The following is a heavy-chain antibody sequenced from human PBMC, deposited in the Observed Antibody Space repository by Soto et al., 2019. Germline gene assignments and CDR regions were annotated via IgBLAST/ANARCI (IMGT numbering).Heavy chain of an antibody. V-gene: IGHV4-39*01. J-gene: IGHJ6*03. CDR1: GGSISSSSYY. Sequence: SETLSLTCTVSGGSISSSSYYWGWIRQPPGKGLEWIGSIYYSGSTYYNPSLKSRVTLSVETSKTQFSLKLSSVTAADTAVYYCASLVLTHDYSNQGYYYYYMDVWGKGTTVTVSS. CDR3: ASLVLTHDYSNQGYYYYYMDV. CDR2: IYYSGST. D-gene: IGHD4-4*01.